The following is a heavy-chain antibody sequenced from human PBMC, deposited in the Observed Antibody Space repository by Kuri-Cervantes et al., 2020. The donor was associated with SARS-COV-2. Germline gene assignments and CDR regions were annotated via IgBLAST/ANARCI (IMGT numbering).Heavy chain of an antibody. D-gene: IGHD5-18*01. CDR3: ARGAFRIRIQLWDGFDY. J-gene: IGHJ4*02. CDR2: INHSGST. Sequence: SQTLSLTCAVYGGSFSDYYWTWIRQPPGKGLEWIGEINHSGSTNYNPSLKSRVTISVDTSKNQFSLKLSSVTAADTAVYYCARGAFRIRIQLWDGFDYWGQGTLVTVS. CDR1: GGSFSDYY. V-gene: IGHV4-34*01.